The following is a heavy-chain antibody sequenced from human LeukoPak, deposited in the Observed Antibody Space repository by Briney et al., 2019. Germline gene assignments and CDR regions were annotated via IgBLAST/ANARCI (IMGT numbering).Heavy chain of an antibody. Sequence: PGGSLRLSCAASGFTFSNAWMSWVRQAPGKGLEWVSSISSSSSYIYYADSVKGRFTISRDNAKNSLYLQMNSLRAEDTAVYYCARSHDILTGYYMGFDYWGQGTLVTVSS. CDR1: GFTFSNAW. V-gene: IGHV3-21*01. D-gene: IGHD3-9*01. J-gene: IGHJ4*02. CDR2: ISSSSSYI. CDR3: ARSHDILTGYYMGFDY.